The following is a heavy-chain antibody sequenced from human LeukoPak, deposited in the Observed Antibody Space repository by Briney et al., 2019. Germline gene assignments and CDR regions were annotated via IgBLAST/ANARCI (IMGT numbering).Heavy chain of an antibody. CDR1: GFTFDDYA. J-gene: IGHJ4*02. CDR2: ISWNSGSI. D-gene: IGHD6-6*01. CDR3: AKGKSSSSMWWGFDY. Sequence: PGGSLRLSCAASGFTFDDYAMHWVRQAPGKGLEWFSGISWNSGSIGYADSVKGRFTISRDNAKNSLYLQMNSLRAEDTALYYCAKGKSSSSMWWGFDYWGQGTLVTVSS. V-gene: IGHV3-9*01.